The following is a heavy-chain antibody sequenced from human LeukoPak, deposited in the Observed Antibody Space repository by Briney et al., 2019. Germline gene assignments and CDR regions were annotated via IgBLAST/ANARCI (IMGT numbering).Heavy chain of an antibody. CDR1: GGSISSSSYY. D-gene: IGHD2-15*01. CDR3: ARALGYCSGGSCTRGYNWFDP. J-gene: IGHJ5*02. CDR2: IYYSGST. Sequence: PSETLSLTCTVSGGSISSSSYYWGWIRQPPGKGLEWIGSIYYSGSTYYNPSLKSRVTISVDTSENQFSLKLSSVTAADTAVYYCARALGYCSGGSCTRGYNWFDPWGQGTLVTVPS. V-gene: IGHV4-39*01.